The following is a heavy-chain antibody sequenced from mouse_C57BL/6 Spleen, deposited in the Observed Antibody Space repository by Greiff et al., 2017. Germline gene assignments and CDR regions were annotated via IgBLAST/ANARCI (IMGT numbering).Heavy chain of an antibody. CDR1: GYAFSSSW. D-gene: IGHD1-1*01. CDR2: IYPGDGDT. J-gene: IGHJ4*01. V-gene: IGHV1-82*01. CDR3: ARGDGRGAMDY. Sequence: VKLQESGPELVKPGASVKISCKASGYAFSSSWMNWVKQRPGKGLEWIGRIYPGDGDTNYNGKFKGKATLTADKSSSTAYMQLSSLTSEDSAVYYCARGDGRGAMDYWGQGTSVTVSS.